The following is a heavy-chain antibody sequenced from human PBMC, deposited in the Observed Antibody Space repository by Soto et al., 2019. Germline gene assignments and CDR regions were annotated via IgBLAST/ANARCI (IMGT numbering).Heavy chain of an antibody. CDR2: ISTHNGNT. Sequence: APGKVSCQASCYTLIRCCIICVGQPPRQGLEWMGWISTHNGNTYYAQNFQGRVTMTSDTPTSTAYMELRSLRSDDTAFYYCVRDEISSAGLDPWGQGTLVTVSS. V-gene: IGHV1-18*01. J-gene: IGHJ5*02. CDR3: VRDEISSAGLDP. CDR1: CYTLIRCC.